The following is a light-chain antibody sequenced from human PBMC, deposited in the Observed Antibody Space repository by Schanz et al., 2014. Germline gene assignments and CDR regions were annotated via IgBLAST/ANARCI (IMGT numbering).Light chain of an antibody. CDR1: SSDVGSYNL. Sequence: QSALTQPASVSGSPGQSITISCTGTSSDVGSYNLVSWYQQHPGKAPKLMIYEGSKRPSGVSNRISGSKSGNTASLTISGVQAEDEADYYCSSYTISSSYVFGTGTKVTVL. J-gene: IGLJ1*01. CDR2: EGS. V-gene: IGLV2-14*02. CDR3: SSYTISSSYV.